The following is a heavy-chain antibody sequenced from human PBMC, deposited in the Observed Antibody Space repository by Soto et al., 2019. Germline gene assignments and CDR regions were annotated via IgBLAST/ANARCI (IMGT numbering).Heavy chain of an antibody. CDR2: INPNSGGT. D-gene: IGHD6-13*01. V-gene: IGHV1-2*04. CDR1: GYTFTGYY. CDR3: ARAYSSSWYPGYYYYCYGMDV. J-gene: IGHJ6*02. Sequence: GASVKVSCKASGYTFTGYYMHWVRQAPGQGLEWMGWINPNSGGTNYAQKFQGWVTMTRDTSISTAYMELSRLRSDDTAVYYCARAYSSSWYPGYYYYCYGMDVWGQGTTVTVSS.